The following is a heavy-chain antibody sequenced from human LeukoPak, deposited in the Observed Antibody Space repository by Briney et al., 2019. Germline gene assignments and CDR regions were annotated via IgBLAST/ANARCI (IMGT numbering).Heavy chain of an antibody. CDR1: GFTFSSYE. V-gene: IGHV3-48*03. J-gene: IGHJ4*02. CDR3: ARDPYYDSSGYYYGDGGVDY. D-gene: IGHD3-22*01. CDR2: ISSSGSTI. Sequence: PGGSLRLSCAASGFTFSSYEMNWVRQAPGKGLEWVSYISSSGSTIYYADSVKGRFTISRDNAKNSLYLQMNGLRAEDTAVYYCARDPYYDSSGYYYGDGGVDYWGQGTLVTVSS.